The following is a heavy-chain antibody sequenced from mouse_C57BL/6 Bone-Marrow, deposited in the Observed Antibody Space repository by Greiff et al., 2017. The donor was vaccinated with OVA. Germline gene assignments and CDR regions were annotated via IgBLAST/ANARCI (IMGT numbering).Heavy chain of an antibody. CDR2: IWSDGST. CDR1: GFSLTSYG. V-gene: IGHV2-6-1*01. CDR3: ARHPTYSNGGYYAMDY. D-gene: IGHD2-5*01. Sequence: VNLVESGPGLVAPSQSLSITCTVSGFSLTSYGVHWVRQPPGKGLEWLVVIWSDGSTTYNSALKSRLSISKDNSKSQVFLKMNSLQTDDTAMYYCARHPTYSNGGYYAMDYWGQGTSVTVSS. J-gene: IGHJ4*01.